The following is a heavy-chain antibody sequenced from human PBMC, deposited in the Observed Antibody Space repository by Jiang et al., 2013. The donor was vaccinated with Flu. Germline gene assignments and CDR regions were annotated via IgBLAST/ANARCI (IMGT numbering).Heavy chain of an antibody. CDR1: GGIFTSFS. CDR3: TKGIGHRPDALEI. CDR2: VIPILGIA. J-gene: IGHJ3*02. D-gene: IGHD6-6*01. V-gene: IGHV1-69*02. Sequence: GAEVKKPGSSVKVSCKASGGIFTSFSFSWVRQAPGQGPEWVGRVIPILGIANYTQKFQGRVTINADKSASTVSMELRSLRSEDTAIYYCTKGIGHRPDALEIWGQGTMVIVSS.